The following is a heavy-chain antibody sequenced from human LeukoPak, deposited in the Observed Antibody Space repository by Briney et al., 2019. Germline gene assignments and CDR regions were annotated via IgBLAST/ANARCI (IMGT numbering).Heavy chain of an antibody. Sequence: PSETLSLTCTISAASISSSNHHWGWIRQSPGKGLEWIGSIYSGRTFYYNPSLNSRVTISVVTSDQFTLQPNSVTAADTAVYYCVRHDGRGGATMGAFDSWGQGSLVTVSS. J-gene: IGHJ5*01. D-gene: IGHD5-12*01. CDR3: VRHDGRGGATMGAFDS. CDR1: AASISSSNHH. V-gene: IGHV4-39*01. CDR2: IYSGRTF.